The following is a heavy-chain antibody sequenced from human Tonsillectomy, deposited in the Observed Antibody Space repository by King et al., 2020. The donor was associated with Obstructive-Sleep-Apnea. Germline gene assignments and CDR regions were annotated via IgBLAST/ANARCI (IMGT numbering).Heavy chain of an antibody. Sequence: VQLVESGAEVKKPGESLRISCKGSGYSFTSYWISWVRQMPGKGLEWMGRIDPSDSYTNYSPSFQGHVTISADKSISTAYLQWSSLKASDTAMYYCARHRGQEYSDFPHDYWGQGTLVTVSS. CDR2: IDPSDSYT. V-gene: IGHV5-10-1*03. J-gene: IGHJ4*02. D-gene: IGHD3-3*01. CDR1: GYSFTSYW. CDR3: ARHRGQEYSDFPHDY.